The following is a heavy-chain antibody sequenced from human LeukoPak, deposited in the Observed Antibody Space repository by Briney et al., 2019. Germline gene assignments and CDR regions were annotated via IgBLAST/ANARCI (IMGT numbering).Heavy chain of an antibody. Sequence: ASVKVSCKASGYTFTSYYMHWVRQAPGQGLEWMGIINPSGGSTSYAQKFQGRVTMTRDTSTSTVYVELSSLRSEDTAVYYCASLGYCSSTSCLPFDYWGQGTLVTVSS. CDR1: GYTFTSYY. V-gene: IGHV1-46*03. J-gene: IGHJ4*02. CDR3: ASLGYCSSTSCLPFDY. CDR2: INPSGGST. D-gene: IGHD2-2*01.